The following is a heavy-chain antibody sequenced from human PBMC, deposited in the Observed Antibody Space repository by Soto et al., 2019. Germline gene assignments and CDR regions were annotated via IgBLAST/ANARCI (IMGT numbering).Heavy chain of an antibody. CDR3: AREGALRFGGNPDYYDDLAV. J-gene: IGHJ6*02. Sequence: SETLSLTCAVSSGSFSGYYWSRVRQPPGKGLEWIAEINHSGSTNYNPSLKSRVTRSVDTSKNQFSLKLSSVTAADTAVYYCAREGALRFGGNPDYYDDLAVWGQGTTVTVSS. CDR1: SGSFSGYY. CDR2: INHSGST. V-gene: IGHV4-34*01. D-gene: IGHD2-15*01.